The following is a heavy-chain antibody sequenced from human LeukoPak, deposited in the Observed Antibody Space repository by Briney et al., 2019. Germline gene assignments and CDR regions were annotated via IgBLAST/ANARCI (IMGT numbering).Heavy chain of an antibody. V-gene: IGHV3-48*03. Sequence: GGSLRLSCAASGFTFSSYEMNWVRQAAGKGLEWVSYISSSGSTIYYADSVKGRFTISRDNAKNSMYLQMSCLRAEDTAVYYCAIRKSGNAIDYWGQGTLVTVSS. D-gene: IGHD5-12*01. CDR2: ISSSGSTI. J-gene: IGHJ4*02. CDR3: AIRKSGNAIDY. CDR1: GFTFSSYE.